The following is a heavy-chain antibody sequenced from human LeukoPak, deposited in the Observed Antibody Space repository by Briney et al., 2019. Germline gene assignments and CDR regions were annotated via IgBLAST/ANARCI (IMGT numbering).Heavy chain of an antibody. CDR1: GYSISSGYY. Sequence: SETLSLTCTVSGYSISSGYYWGWIRQPPGKGLEWIGSIYHSGSTYYNPSPKSRVTISVDTSKNQFTLKLSSVTAADTAVYYCARALSSSSLFYYYYYMDVWGKGTTVTVSS. CDR2: IYHSGST. CDR3: ARALSSSSLFYYYYYMDV. V-gene: IGHV4-38-2*02. J-gene: IGHJ6*03. D-gene: IGHD6-13*01.